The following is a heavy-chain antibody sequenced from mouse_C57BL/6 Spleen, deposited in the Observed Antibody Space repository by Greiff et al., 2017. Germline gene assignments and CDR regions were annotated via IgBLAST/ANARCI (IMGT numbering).Heavy chain of an antibody. CDR3: ARGDGSSFAWFAY. Sequence: VQLQQSGPELVKPGASVKLSCKASGYTFTSYDINWVKQRPGQGLEWIGWIYPRDGSTKYNEKFKGKATLTVDTSSSTAYMELHSLTSEDSAVYFCARGDGSSFAWFAYWGQGTLVTVSA. V-gene: IGHV1-85*01. D-gene: IGHD1-1*01. CDR2: IYPRDGST. CDR1: GYTFTSYD. J-gene: IGHJ3*01.